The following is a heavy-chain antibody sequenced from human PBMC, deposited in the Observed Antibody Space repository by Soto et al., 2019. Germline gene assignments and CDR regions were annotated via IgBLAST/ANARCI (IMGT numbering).Heavy chain of an antibody. CDR2: ISYDGSNK. V-gene: IGHV3-30-3*01. J-gene: IGHJ5*02. CDR3: ARESWPDGSGSYYNWFDP. CDR1: GFTFSSYA. D-gene: IGHD3-10*01. Sequence: QVQLVESGGGVVQPGRSLRLSCAASGFTFSSYAMHWVRQAPGKGLEWVAVISYDGSNKYYADSVKGRFTISRDNSKNTLYLQMNSLRAEDTAVYYCARESWPDGSGSYYNWFDPWGQGTLVTVSS.